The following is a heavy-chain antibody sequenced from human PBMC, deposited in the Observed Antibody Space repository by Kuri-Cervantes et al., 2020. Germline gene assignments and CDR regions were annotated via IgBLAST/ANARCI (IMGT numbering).Heavy chain of an antibody. J-gene: IGHJ6*02. CDR3: ARSGGVIAQYGMDV. V-gene: IGHV3-53*05. CDR1: GFTVSSNY. CDR2: IYTGGTI. D-gene: IGHD3-16*02. Sequence: GGSLRLSCAASGFTVSSNYMIWVRQAPGKGLEWVSVIYTGGTIYYVDSVKGRFTISRDNSKNTLYLQMNSLRAEDTAVYYCARSGGVIAQYGMDVWGQGTTVTVSS.